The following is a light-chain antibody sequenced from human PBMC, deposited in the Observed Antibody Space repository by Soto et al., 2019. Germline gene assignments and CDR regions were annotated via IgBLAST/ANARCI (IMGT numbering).Light chain of an antibody. J-gene: IGKJ4*01. CDR3: QQYNNGLT. V-gene: IGKV3-15*01. CDR1: QSVSSK. Sequence: EIVMTQSPVTLSVSPGERATLSCRASQSVSSKLAWYQQKPGQAPRLLIYGASTRATGIPARFSGSGSGTEFTLTISSLQSEDFAVYYCQQYNNGLTFGGGTKVEIK. CDR2: GAS.